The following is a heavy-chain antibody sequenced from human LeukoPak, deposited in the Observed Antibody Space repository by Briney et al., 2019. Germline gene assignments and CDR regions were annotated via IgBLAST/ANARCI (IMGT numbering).Heavy chain of an antibody. Sequence: GGSLTLSCAASGFTVSNKYMTWVRQAPGKGQEWVSLINSDGRRYYADSVTRGCTISRDNTKNTLYIQMTSQRVENTAEDYLVRGRFLSCYLDAFVIRRQATEATFSS. CDR3: VRGRFLSCYLDAFVI. CDR2: INSDGRR. CDR1: GFTVSNKY. V-gene: IGHV3-53*01. D-gene: IGHD3-22*01. J-gene: IGHJ3*02.